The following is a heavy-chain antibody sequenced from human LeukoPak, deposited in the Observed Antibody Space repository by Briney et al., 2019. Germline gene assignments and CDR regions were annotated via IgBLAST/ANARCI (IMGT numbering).Heavy chain of an antibody. J-gene: IGHJ4*02. V-gene: IGHV1-46*01. Sequence: GASVKVSCKASGYTFPRYHMHWVRQAPGQGLEWMGIINPSGGSTSYAQKFQGRVTMTRDMSTSTVYMELSSLRSEDSAVYYCAREARQGGSLDFDYWGQGTLVTVFS. D-gene: IGHD1-26*01. CDR1: GYTFPRYH. CDR3: AREARQGGSLDFDY. CDR2: INPSGGST.